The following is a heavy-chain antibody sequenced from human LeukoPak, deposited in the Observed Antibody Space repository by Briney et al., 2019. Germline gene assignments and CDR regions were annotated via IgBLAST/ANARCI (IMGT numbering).Heavy chain of an antibody. J-gene: IGHJ4*02. Sequence: SETLSLTCTVSGGSISSGSYYWSWIRQPAGKGLEWIGRIYTSGSTNYNPSLKSRVTISVDTSKNQFSLKLSSVTAADTAVYYCARGGIVLMVYATPFDYWGQGTLVTVSS. CDR1: GGSISSGSYY. V-gene: IGHV4-61*02. CDR2: IYTSGST. CDR3: ARGGIVLMVYATPFDY. D-gene: IGHD2-8*01.